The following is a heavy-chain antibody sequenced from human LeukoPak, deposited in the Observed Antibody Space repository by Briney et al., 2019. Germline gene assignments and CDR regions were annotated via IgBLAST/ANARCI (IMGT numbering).Heavy chain of an antibody. CDR3: ARNQKQQLADY. CDR1: GYTFRTYG. Sequence: ASVKVSCKASGYTFRTYGITWVRQAPGQGLEWMGWINGYNGNTNYAQKFQGRVTITADESTSTAYMELSSLRSEDTAVYYCARNQKQQLADYWGQGTLVTVSS. CDR2: INGYNGNT. D-gene: IGHD6-13*01. J-gene: IGHJ4*02. V-gene: IGHV1-18*01.